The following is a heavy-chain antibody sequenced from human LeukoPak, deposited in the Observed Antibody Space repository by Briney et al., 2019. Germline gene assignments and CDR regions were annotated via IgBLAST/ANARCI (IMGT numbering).Heavy chain of an antibody. CDR3: AARASGSYFGWFDP. CDR2: IYYSGST. D-gene: IGHD1-26*01. Sequence: SETLSLTCTVSGGSISSYYWSWIRQPPGKGLEWIGYIYYSGSTNYNPSLKSRVTISLDTSKNQFSLKLSSVTAADTAVYCCAARASGSYFGWFDPWGQGTLVTVSS. CDR1: GGSISSYY. J-gene: IGHJ5*02. V-gene: IGHV4-59*01.